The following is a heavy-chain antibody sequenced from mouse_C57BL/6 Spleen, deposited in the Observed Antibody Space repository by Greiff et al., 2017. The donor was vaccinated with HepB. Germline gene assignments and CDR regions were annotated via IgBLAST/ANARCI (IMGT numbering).Heavy chain of an antibody. J-gene: IGHJ2*01. D-gene: IGHD1-1*01. V-gene: IGHV3-6*01. CDR3: ARDSITTPPFDY. CDR2: ISYDGSN. Sequence: ESGPGLVKPSQSLSLTCSVTGYSITSGYYWNWIRQFPGNKLEWMGYISYDGSNNYNPSLKNRISITRDTSKNQFFLKLNSVTTEDTATYYCARDSITTPPFDYWGQGTTLTVSS. CDR1: GYSITSGYY.